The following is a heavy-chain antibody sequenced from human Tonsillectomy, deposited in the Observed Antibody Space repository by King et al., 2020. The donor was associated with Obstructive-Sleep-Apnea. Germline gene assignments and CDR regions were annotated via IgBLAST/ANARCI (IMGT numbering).Heavy chain of an antibody. D-gene: IGHD3-3*01. Sequence: QLVQSGGGLVQPGGSLRLSCAASGFTFSSYSMNCVRQAPVKGLEWVSYISSSSSTIYYADSVKGRFTISRDNAKNSLYLQMNSLRAEYTAVYYCARAREVITIFGVVIIPFDYWGQGTLVTVSS. CDR2: ISSSSSTI. J-gene: IGHJ4*02. CDR1: GFTFSSYS. V-gene: IGHV3-48*04. CDR3: ARAREVITIFGVVIIPFDY.